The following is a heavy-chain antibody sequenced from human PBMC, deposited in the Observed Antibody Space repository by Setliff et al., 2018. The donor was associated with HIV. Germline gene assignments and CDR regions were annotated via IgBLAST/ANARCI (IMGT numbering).Heavy chain of an antibody. D-gene: IGHD3-10*01. CDR3: AREAYYYGSGSYYPPIYYYYYMDV. Sequence: SVKVSCKASGGTFSSYAISWVRQAPGQGLEWMGGIIPIFGTANYAQKFQGRVTITTDESTSTAYMELSSLRSEDTAVYYCAREAYYYGSGSYYPPIYYYYYMDVWCKGTTVTVSS. V-gene: IGHV1-69*05. J-gene: IGHJ6*03. CDR2: IIPIFGTA. CDR1: GGTFSSYA.